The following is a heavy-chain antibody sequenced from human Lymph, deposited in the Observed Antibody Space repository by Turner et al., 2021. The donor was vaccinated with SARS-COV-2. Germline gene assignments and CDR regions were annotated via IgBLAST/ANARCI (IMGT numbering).Heavy chain of an antibody. CDR3: AREGDALAGGMDV. D-gene: IGHD2-15*01. Sequence: QVQLVESGRGVVHPGTCLRLSRAASGFTFSSHGMHWVRQAPSKGLEWVAVIWYDGSNKYYADSVKGRFTISRDNSENTVYLQMNSLRAEDTAVYYCAREGDALAGGMDVWGQGTTVTVSS. CDR1: GFTFSSHG. V-gene: IGHV3-33*01. CDR2: IWYDGSNK. J-gene: IGHJ6*02.